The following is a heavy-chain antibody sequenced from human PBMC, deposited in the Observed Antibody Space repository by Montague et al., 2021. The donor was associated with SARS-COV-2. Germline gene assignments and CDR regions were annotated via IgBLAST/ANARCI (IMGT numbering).Heavy chain of an antibody. D-gene: IGHD5-12*01. V-gene: IGHV4-4*07. CDR2: LYTSGST. Sequence: SETLSLTCTVSGASVRTYYWSWIRQSAGKKLEWMGRLYTSGSTYYNPSFKSRVTMSLDTSKNLFSLNLSSMTAADTAVYYCARDGADYSFAYYHEMDVWGKVIVVTVSS. CDR1: GASVRTYY. CDR3: ARDGADYSFAYYHEMDV. J-gene: IGHJ6*04.